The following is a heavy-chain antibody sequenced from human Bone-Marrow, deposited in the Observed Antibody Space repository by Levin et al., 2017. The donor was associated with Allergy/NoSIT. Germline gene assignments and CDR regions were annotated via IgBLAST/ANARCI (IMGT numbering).Heavy chain of an antibody. CDR3: ARDTAFYDFWSGYPNWNFDL. CDR2: IYYSGST. Sequence: KTSETLSLTCTVSGGSFSSGHYYWNWIRQPPGKGLEWIGNIYYSGSTYYNPSLKSRVVVSLDTSKNQLSLKLTSVTAADTAVYYCARDTAFYDFWSGYPNWNFDLWGRGTLVTVSS. CDR1: GGSFSSGHYY. V-gene: IGHV4-30-4*01. D-gene: IGHD3-3*01. J-gene: IGHJ2*01.